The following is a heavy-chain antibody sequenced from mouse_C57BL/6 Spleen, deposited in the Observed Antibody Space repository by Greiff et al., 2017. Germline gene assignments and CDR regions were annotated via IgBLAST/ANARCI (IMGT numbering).Heavy chain of an antibody. CDR2: IYPGDGDT. V-gene: IGHV1-82*01. D-gene: IGHD2-1*01. Sequence: QVQLKQSGPELVKPGASVKISCKASGYAFSSSWMNWVKQRPGKGLEWIGRIYPGDGDTNYNGKFKGKATLTADKSSSTAYMQLSSLTSEDSAVYFCASKGTYGNYFDYWGQGTTLTVSS. J-gene: IGHJ2*01. CDR1: GYAFSSSW. CDR3: ASKGTYGNYFDY.